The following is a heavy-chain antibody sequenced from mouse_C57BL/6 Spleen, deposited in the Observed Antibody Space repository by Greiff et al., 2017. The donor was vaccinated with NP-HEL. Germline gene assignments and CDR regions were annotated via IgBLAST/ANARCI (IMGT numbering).Heavy chain of an antibody. V-gene: IGHV1-81*01. CDR1: GYTFTSSG. J-gene: IGHJ2*01. CDR2: IYPRSGNT. CDR3: ARRGDYDGY. Sequence: VKLQESGAELARPGASVKLSCKASGYTFTSSGISWVKQRTGQGLEWIGEIYPRSGNTYYNEKFKGKATLTADKSSSTAYMELRSLTSEDSAVYFCARRGDYDGYWGQGTTLTVSS. D-gene: IGHD2-4*01.